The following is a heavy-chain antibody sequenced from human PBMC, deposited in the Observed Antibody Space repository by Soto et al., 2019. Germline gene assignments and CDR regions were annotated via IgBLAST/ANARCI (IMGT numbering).Heavy chain of an antibody. V-gene: IGHV3-9*01. CDR2: ISWNSGSI. D-gene: IGHD3-9*01. J-gene: IGHJ6*02. CDR3: AKAQPYYDILTGHRPGMGV. CDR1: GFTFDDYA. Sequence: LRLSCAASGFTFDDYAMHWVRQAPGKVLEWVSGISWNSGSIGYADSVKGRFTISRDNAKNSLYLQMNSLRAEDTALYYCAKAQPYYDILTGHRPGMGVWGQGPTVTVSS.